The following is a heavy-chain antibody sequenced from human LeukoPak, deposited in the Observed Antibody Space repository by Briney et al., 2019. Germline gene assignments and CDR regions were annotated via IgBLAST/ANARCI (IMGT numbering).Heavy chain of an antibody. J-gene: IGHJ6*03. CDR2: INHSGST. V-gene: IGHV4-34*01. Sequence: SETLSLTCAVYGGSFSGYYWSWIRQPPGKGLEWIGEINHSGSTNYNPPLKSRVTISADTSKNQFSLKLSSVTAADTAVYYCARPSRSVYMDVWGKGTTVTVSS. CDR3: ARPSRSVYMDV. D-gene: IGHD6-6*01. CDR1: GGSFSGYY.